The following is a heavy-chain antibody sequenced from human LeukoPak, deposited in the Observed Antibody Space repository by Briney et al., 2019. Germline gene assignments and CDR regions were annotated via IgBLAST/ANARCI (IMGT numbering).Heavy chain of an antibody. CDR2: IYYSGST. Sequence: PSETLSLTCTVSGGSISGYYWSWIRQPPGKGLEWIGYIYYSGSTNYNPSLKSRVTISVDTSKNQFSLKLSSVTAADTAVYYCARNYYDSSGYYHNFWYFDLWGRGTLVTVSS. D-gene: IGHD3-22*01. J-gene: IGHJ2*01. V-gene: IGHV4-59*01. CDR3: ARNYYDSSGYYHNFWYFDL. CDR1: GGSISGYY.